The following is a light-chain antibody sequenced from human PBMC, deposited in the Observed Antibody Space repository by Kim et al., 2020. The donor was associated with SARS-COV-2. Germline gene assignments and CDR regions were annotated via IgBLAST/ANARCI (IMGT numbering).Light chain of an antibody. J-gene: IGLJ2*01. Sequence: RQRVTISGSGRRSNVYNNAVNWYQQLPGKAPKLLIYYDDLLPSGVSDRFSGSKSGTTASLAISGLQSEDEGDYYCAVWDDSLNGVVFGGGTQLTVL. CDR3: AVWDDSLNGVV. V-gene: IGLV1-36*01. CDR2: YDD. CDR1: RSNVYNNA.